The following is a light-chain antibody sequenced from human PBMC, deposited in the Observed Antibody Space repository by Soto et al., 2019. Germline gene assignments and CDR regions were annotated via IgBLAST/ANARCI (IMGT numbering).Light chain of an antibody. Sequence: QSALAQPASVSGPPGQSITISCTGTRNDIGDYGFVSWYQQHPGKVPKLLIFEVSDRPSGVSSRFSGSKSGNTASLTISGLQAEDEAHYYCSSYTGSYTYVFGTGTKVTVL. V-gene: IGLV2-14*03. CDR1: RNDIGDYGF. CDR3: SSYTGSYTYV. J-gene: IGLJ1*01. CDR2: EVS.